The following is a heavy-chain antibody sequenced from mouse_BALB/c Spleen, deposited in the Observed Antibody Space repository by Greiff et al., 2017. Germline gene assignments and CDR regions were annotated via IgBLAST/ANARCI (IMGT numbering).Heavy chain of an antibody. V-gene: IGHV14-3*02. Sequence: EVKLQESGAELVKPGASVKLSCTASGFNIKDTYMHWVKQRPEQGLEWIGRIDPANGNTKYDPKFQGKATITADTSSNTAYLQLSSLTSEDTAVYYCARSPYYEPFPYWGQGTLVTVSA. CDR1: GFNIKDTY. J-gene: IGHJ3*01. CDR2: IDPANGNT. D-gene: IGHD2-10*01. CDR3: ARSPYYEPFPY.